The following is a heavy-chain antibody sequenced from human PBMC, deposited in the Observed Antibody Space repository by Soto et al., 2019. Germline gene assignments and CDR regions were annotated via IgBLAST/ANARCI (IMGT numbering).Heavy chain of an antibody. V-gene: IGHV4-59*01. CDR3: ACVFLGSGSYYYFDY. CDR1: GGSISSYY. CDR2: IYYSGST. Sequence: SETLSLTCTVSGGSISSYYWSWIRQPPGKGLEWIGYIYYSGSTNYNPSLKSRVTISVDTSKNQFSLKLSSVTAADTAVYYCACVFLGSGSYYYFDYWGQGTLVTVSS. J-gene: IGHJ4*02. D-gene: IGHD1-26*01.